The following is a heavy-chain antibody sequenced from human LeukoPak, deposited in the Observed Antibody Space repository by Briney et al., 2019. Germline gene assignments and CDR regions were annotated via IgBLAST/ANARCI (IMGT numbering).Heavy chain of an antibody. CDR1: GLTFSREG. V-gene: IGHV3-30*01. Sequence: GGSLRLSCVASGLTFSREGLHWVRQAPGKGLEWVAVMSSDETKKYHADSVKGRFTISRDNSKNTLYLQTNSLRAEDTAIYYCARDIGGLDGDGLDYWGQGTLVTVSS. CDR3: ARDIGGLDGDGLDY. CDR2: MSSDETKK. D-gene: IGHD4-17*01. J-gene: IGHJ4*02.